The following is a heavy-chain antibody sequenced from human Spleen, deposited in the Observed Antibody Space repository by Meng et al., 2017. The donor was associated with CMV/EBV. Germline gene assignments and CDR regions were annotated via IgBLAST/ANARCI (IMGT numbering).Heavy chain of an antibody. CDR2: INSDGNNT. V-gene: IGHV3-74*01. D-gene: IGHD5/OR15-5a*01. CDR3: ASPVSVYSNYFAH. Sequence: GESLKISCAASGFTFSSYWMHWVRQGPGKGLVWVSRINSDGNNTYSADSEKGRFSISRDTAKNTLNLQMNSLRAEDTAVYYCASPVSVYSNYFAHWGQGTLVTVSS. J-gene: IGHJ4*02. CDR1: GFTFSSYW.